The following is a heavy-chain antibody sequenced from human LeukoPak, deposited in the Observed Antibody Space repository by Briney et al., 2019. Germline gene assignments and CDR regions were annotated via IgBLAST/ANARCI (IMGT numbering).Heavy chain of an antibody. Sequence: PGGSLRLSCAASGFTFSSYAMSWVRQAPGKGLEWVSYISSSGSTIYYADSVKGRFTISRDNAKNSLYLQMNSLRAEDTAVYYCARDGWGEWELLLWNWFDPWGQGTLVTVSS. CDR1: GFTFSSYA. CDR2: ISSSGSTI. D-gene: IGHD1-26*01. J-gene: IGHJ5*02. CDR3: ARDGWGEWELLLWNWFDP. V-gene: IGHV3-48*04.